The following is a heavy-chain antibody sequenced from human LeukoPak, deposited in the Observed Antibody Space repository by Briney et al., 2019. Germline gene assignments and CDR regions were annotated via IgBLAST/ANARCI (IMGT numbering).Heavy chain of an antibody. D-gene: IGHD1-26*01. CDR1: GGSISTYY. CDR2: IYNSGIT. Sequence: PSETLSLTCSVSGGSISTYYWSWIRQPPGKGLEWIAYIYNSGITTDYNPSLKSRVFISADTSKNLLSLSLISVTAADTAIYYCARHAVYSGDYSFWFDPWGLGTLVTVSS. V-gene: IGHV4-59*08. J-gene: IGHJ5*02. CDR3: ARHAVYSGDYSFWFDP.